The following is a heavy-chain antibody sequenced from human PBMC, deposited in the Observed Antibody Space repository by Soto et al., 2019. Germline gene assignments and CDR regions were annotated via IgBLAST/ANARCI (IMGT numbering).Heavy chain of an antibody. V-gene: IGHV1-24*01. D-gene: IGHD3-10*01. J-gene: IGHJ3*02. CDR1: GYTLTELS. CDR2: FDPEDGET. CDR3: ARAYGSGSRYAFDI. Sequence: ASVKVSCKVSGYTLTELSMHWVRQAPGKGLEWMGGFDPEDGETIYAQKFQGRVTMTRDTSIGTAYMELSSLRSEDTAVYYCARAYGSGSRYAFDIWGQGTMVTVSS.